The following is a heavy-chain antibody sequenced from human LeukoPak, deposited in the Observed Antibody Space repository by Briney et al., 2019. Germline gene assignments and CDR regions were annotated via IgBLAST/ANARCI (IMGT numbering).Heavy chain of an antibody. CDR2: IYTAGTT. Sequence: PSETLSLTCSVSGDTFSGHYWTWIRQTPGEGLQWIGDIYTAGTTKYNAAFKSRAPISINMSQNQFSLTLDSVTAADPAVYFCAKGRNWFGPWGQGTLVTVSS. CDR1: GDTFSGHY. V-gene: IGHV4-4*08. CDR3: AKGRNWFGP. J-gene: IGHJ5*02.